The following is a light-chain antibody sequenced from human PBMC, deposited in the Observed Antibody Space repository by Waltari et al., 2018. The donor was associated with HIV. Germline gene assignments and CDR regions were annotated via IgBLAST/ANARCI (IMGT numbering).Light chain of an antibody. V-gene: IGLV2-14*01. CDR2: DGS. CDR1: SSDVGGYNY. J-gene: IGLJ3*02. Sequence: QSALTQPASVSGSPGQSITISCTGTSSDVGGYNYVSWYQQHPGKSPKLMMYDGSKRPSGVSNRFSGSKSGNTASLTISGLQAEDEADYYCSSYTSSSSVFGGGTKLTVL. CDR3: SSYTSSSSV.